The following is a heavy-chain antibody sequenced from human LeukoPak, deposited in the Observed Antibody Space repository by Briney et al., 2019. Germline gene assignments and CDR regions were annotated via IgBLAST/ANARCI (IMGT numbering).Heavy chain of an antibody. Sequence: GGSLRLSCAASGFTFSSYGMHWVRQAPGKGLEWVAVISYDGSNKYYADSVKGRFTISRDNSKNTLYLQMNSLRAEDTAVYYCAKEMLWGSYRSFDYWGQGTLVTVSS. CDR1: GFTFSSYG. CDR2: ISYDGSNK. J-gene: IGHJ4*02. D-gene: IGHD3-16*02. V-gene: IGHV3-30*18. CDR3: AKEMLWGSYRSFDY.